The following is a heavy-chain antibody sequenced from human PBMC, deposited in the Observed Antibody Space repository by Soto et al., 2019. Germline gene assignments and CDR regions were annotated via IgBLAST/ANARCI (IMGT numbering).Heavy chain of an antibody. CDR3: ARGEQYSGRIFDY. V-gene: IGHV6-1*01. CDR2: TYYGSKWYY. CDR1: GDSVSSNSAG. J-gene: IGHJ4*01. Sequence: SQTLSLTCAITGDSVSSNSAGWSWVRQSPSRGLEWLGRTYYGSKWYYGYAVSVRGRITINPDTSKNQYSLQLNSVTPEDTAVYFCARGEQYSGRIFDYWGQGTLVTVSS. D-gene: IGHD1-26*01.